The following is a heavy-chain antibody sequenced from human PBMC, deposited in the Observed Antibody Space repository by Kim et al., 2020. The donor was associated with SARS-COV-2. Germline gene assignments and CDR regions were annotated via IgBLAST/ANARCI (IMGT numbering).Heavy chain of an antibody. J-gene: IGHJ4*02. CDR3: ARVIWGTYRYTDY. CDR2: INTDTGNP. CDR1: GYTFTNNA. D-gene: IGHD3-16*02. Sequence: ASVKVSCKASGYTFTNNAISWVRQAPVQGLEWMGWINTDTGNPTYAQAFTRRFVFSVDTSVTTAYLQISSLEAEDTALYYCARVIWGTYRYTDYWGQGTL. V-gene: IGHV7-4-1*02.